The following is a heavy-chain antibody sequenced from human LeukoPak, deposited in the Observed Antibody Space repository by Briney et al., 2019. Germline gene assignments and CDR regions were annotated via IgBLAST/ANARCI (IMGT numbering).Heavy chain of an antibody. D-gene: IGHD5-18*01. CDR3: ARENTAVPGGDS. CDR2: IKQDGSER. V-gene: IGHV3-7*01. J-gene: IGHJ4*02. CDR1: GFTISNYW. Sequence: GGSLRLSCAASGFTISNYWMSWVRQAPGKGLEWVANIKQDGSERYYVDSVKGRFTVSRDNAKNSLYLQMNSLRVDDTAVYYCARENTAVPGGDSWGQGTLVTVSS.